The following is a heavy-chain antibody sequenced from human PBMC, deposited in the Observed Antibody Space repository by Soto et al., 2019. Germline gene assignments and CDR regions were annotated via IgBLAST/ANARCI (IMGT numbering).Heavy chain of an antibody. CDR2: LNPNSGGT. Sequence: ASVKVSCKASGYTFTAYYLHWVRQAPGQGLEWMGWLNPNSGGTNSAQKFRGRVTMTRDTSISTAYMELSRLRSDDTALYYCATTYYYDTSGYPESDAFDIWGQGTMVTVSS. CDR3: ATTYYYDTSGYPESDAFDI. V-gene: IGHV1-2*02. D-gene: IGHD3-22*01. J-gene: IGHJ3*02. CDR1: GYTFTAYY.